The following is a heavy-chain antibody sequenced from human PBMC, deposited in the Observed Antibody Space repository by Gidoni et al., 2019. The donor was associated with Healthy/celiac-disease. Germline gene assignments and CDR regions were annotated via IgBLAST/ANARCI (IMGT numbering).Heavy chain of an antibody. D-gene: IGHD2-15*01. J-gene: IGHJ4*02. CDR1: GFTFGDYA. V-gene: IGHV3-49*05. CDR2: IRSKAYGGTT. Sequence: EVQLVESGGGLVKPGRSLRLSCTASGFTFGDYAMSWFRQAPGKGLAWVGFIRSKAYGGTTEYAASVKGRFTISRDDSKSIAYLQMNSLKTEDTAVYYCTRAPPPYCSGGSCIFDYWGQGTLVTVSS. CDR3: TRAPPPYCSGGSCIFDY.